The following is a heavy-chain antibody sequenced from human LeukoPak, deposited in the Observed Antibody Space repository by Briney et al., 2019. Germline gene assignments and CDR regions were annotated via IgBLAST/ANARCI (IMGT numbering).Heavy chain of an antibody. D-gene: IGHD6-13*01. CDR1: GGSISSGGYY. CDR3: ASLTLLSIAAAGPFDY. Sequence: SETLSLTCTVSGGSISSGGYYWSWIRQPPGKGLEWIGYIYHSGSTYYNPSLKSRVTISVDRSKNQFSLKLSSVTAADTAVYYCASLTLLSIAAAGPFDYWGQGTLVTVSS. J-gene: IGHJ4*02. V-gene: IGHV4-30-2*01. CDR2: IYHSGST.